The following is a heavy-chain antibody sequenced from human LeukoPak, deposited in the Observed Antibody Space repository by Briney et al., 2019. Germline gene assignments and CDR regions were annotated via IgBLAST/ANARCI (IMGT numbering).Heavy chain of an antibody. Sequence: GGSVRLSCVASGFTFSRYGMHWVRQAPGKGLERVAIIWYDGSNKYYADSVKGRFTISRDTSKNTLYMQMDSLRAEDTAVYYCASGDTTGYSGDAFNIWGQGTMFTVSP. CDR1: GFTFSRYG. CDR2: IWYDGSNK. CDR3: ASGDTTGYSGDAFNI. D-gene: IGHD3-22*01. V-gene: IGHV3-33*03. J-gene: IGHJ3*02.